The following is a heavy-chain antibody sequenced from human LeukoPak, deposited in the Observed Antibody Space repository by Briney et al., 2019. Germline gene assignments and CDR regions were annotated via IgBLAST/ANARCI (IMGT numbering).Heavy chain of an antibody. Sequence: PGESLKISCKGSGYTFTSYWIGWVRQMPGKGLEWMGILSPGDSDTRYSPSFQGQVTISDDKSISTAYLQWSSLKASDTAMYYCARQLDYGGNSVGYWGQGTLVTVSS. CDR3: ARQLDYGGNSVGY. D-gene: IGHD4-23*01. CDR2: LSPGDSDT. CDR1: GYTFTSYW. J-gene: IGHJ4*02. V-gene: IGHV5-51*01.